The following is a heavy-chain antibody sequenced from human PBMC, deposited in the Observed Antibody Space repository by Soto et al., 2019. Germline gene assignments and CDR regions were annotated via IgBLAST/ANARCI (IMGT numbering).Heavy chain of an antibody. CDR2: IIPIFGTA. CDR3: ARPILYYDSNPGAFDI. J-gene: IGHJ3*02. Sequence: RASVKVSCKASGGTFSSYAISWVRQAPGQELEWMGGIIPIFGTANYAQKFQGRVTITADKSTSTAYMELSSLRSEDTAVYYCARPILYYDSNPGAFDIWGQGTMVTVSS. V-gene: IGHV1-69*06. CDR1: GGTFSSYA. D-gene: IGHD3-22*01.